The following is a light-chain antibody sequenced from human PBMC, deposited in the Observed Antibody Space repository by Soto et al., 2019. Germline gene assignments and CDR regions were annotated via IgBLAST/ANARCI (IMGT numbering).Light chain of an antibody. CDR3: QQYNNRWT. V-gene: IGKV3-15*01. J-gene: IGKJ1*01. CDR2: GAS. CDR1: QSVSNN. Sequence: EIVMTQSPATLSVSPGERATLSCRASQSVSNNLAWYQKKPGQAPRLLIYGASTRATGIPARFSGSGSGKEFTLTISSLQSEDFAVYYCQQYNNRWTFGQGTRVEIK.